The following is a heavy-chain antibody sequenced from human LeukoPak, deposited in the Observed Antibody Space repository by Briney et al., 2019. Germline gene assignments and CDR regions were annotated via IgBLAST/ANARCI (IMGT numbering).Heavy chain of an antibody. CDR2: INTSSGST. J-gene: IGHJ4*02. CDR1: GYTFTTYY. D-gene: IGHD1-26*01. V-gene: IGHV1-46*01. CDR3: ARGGGTYYDVLGSDWGDN. Sequence: GASVKVSCKASGYTFTTYYIHWVRQAPGQGPEWMGIINTSSGSTSYTQRSQGRVSMTRDTSTSTVYMELSSLRSEDTAVYYCARGGGTYYDVLGSDWGDNWGQGTLVTASS.